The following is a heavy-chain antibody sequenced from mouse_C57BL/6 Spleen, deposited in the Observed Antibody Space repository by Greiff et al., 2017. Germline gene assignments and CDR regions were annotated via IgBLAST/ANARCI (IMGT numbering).Heavy chain of an antibody. CDR2: IYPRSGNT. D-gene: IGHD1-1*01. Sequence: QVQLKESGAELARPGASVKLSCKASGYTFTSYGISWVKQRTGQGLEWIGEIYPRSGNTYYNEKFKGKATLTADKSSSTAYMELRSLTSEDSAVYFCARDGSSNHYAMDYWGQGTSVTVSS. CDR3: ARDGSSNHYAMDY. CDR1: GYTFTSYG. V-gene: IGHV1-81*01. J-gene: IGHJ4*01.